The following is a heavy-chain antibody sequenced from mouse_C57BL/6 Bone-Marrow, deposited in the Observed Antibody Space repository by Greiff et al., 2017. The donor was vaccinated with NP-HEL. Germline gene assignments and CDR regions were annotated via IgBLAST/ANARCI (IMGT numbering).Heavy chain of an antibody. Sequence: EVQLVESGEGLVKPGGSLKLSCAASGFTFSSYAMSWVRQTPEKRLEWVAYISSGGDYIYYADTVKGRFTISGDNARNTLYLQMSSLKSEDTAMYYCTREGALITTVVATDWYFDVWGTGTTVTVSS. D-gene: IGHD1-1*01. CDR2: ISSGGDYI. J-gene: IGHJ1*03. V-gene: IGHV5-9-1*02. CDR1: GFTFSSYA. CDR3: TREGALITTVVATDWYFDV.